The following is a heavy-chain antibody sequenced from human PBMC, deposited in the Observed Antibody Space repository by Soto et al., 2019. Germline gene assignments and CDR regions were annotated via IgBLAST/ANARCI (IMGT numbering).Heavy chain of an antibody. CDR2: INAGNGNT. V-gene: IGHV1-3*01. J-gene: IGHJ3*02. D-gene: IGHD3-22*01. CDR3: ARGGIFDSSGYYYFSAFDI. CDR1: GYTFTSYA. Sequence: ASVKVSCKASGYTFTSYAMHWVCQAPGQRLEWMGWINAGNGNTKYSQKFQGRVTITRDTSASTAYMELSSLRSEDTAVYYCARGGIFDSSGYYYFSAFDIWGQGTIVTVSS.